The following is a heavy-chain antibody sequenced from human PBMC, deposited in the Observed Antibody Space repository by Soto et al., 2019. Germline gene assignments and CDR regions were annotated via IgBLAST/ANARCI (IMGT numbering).Heavy chain of an antibody. CDR2: INHSGST. Sequence: SETLSLTCAVYGGSFSGYYWSWIRQPPGKGLEWIGEINHSGSTNYNPSLKSRVTLSVDTSKNQFSLKLSSVTAADTAVYYCARDSHAFDIWGQGTMVTVSS. CDR3: ARDSHAFDI. D-gene: IGHD6-13*01. V-gene: IGHV4-34*01. CDR1: GGSFSGYY. J-gene: IGHJ3*02.